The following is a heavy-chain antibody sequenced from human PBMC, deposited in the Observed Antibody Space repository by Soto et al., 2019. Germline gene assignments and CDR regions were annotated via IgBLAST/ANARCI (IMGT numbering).Heavy chain of an antibody. Sequence: DVQLVESGGGLVQPGRSLRLSCAASGFTFGDYAMHWVRQVPGRGLEWVSGISWNSGAIGYADSVKGRFTISRDNAKNSLYLQMNSLRAEDTALYYCAKDVQSGSGTWGQGTLVTVSS. CDR1: GFTFGDYA. CDR3: AKDVQSGSGT. J-gene: IGHJ5*02. CDR2: ISWNSGAI. D-gene: IGHD3-10*01. V-gene: IGHV3-9*01.